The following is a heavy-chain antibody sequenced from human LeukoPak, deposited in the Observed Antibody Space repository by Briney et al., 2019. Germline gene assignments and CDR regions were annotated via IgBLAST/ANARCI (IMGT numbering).Heavy chain of an antibody. D-gene: IGHD1-14*01. CDR3: ARIKNQAEAGNFLFDP. J-gene: IGHJ5*02. CDR1: GFTFSSYW. Sequence: TGGSLRLSCAASGFTFSSYWMSWVRQAPGKGLEWVANIKQDGSGKYYVDSVKGRFTISRDNAKNSLYLQMNSLKAEDTAVYYWARIKNQAEAGNFLFDPWGEGTLVTVSS. V-gene: IGHV3-7*01. CDR2: IKQDGSGK.